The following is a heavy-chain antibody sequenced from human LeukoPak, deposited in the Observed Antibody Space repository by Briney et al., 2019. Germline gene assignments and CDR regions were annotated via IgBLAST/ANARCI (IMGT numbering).Heavy chain of an antibody. CDR2: INTNTGNP. J-gene: IGHJ6*03. CDR1: GYTFTSYA. Sequence: GASVKVSCKASGYTFTSYAMNWVRQAPGQGLEWMGWINTNTGNPTYAQGFTGRFAFSLDTSVSTAYLQISSLKAEDTAVYYCARDPGKLWIQLWSADPYYYMDVWGKGTTVTVSS. V-gene: IGHV7-4-1*02. CDR3: ARDPGKLWIQLWSADPYYYMDV. D-gene: IGHD5-18*01.